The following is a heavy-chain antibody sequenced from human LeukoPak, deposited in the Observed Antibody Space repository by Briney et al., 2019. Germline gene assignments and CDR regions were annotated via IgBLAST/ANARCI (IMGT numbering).Heavy chain of an antibody. CDR1: GFTFSSYA. CDR3: ARELVAGFDP. D-gene: IGHD6-19*01. CDR2: ISYDGSNK. V-gene: IGHV3-30-3*01. J-gene: IGHJ5*02. Sequence: GRSLRLSCAASGFTFSSYAMHWVRQAPGKGLEWVAVISYDGSNKYYADSVKGRFTISRDNSKNTLYLQMNSLRAEDTAVYYCARELVAGFDPWGQGTLVTVSS.